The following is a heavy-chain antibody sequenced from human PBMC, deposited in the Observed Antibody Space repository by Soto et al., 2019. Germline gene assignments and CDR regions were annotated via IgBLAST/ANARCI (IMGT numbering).Heavy chain of an antibody. CDR1: GDSISSSGHY. J-gene: IGHJ4*02. D-gene: IGHD4-17*01. V-gene: IGHV4-31*03. Sequence: SETLSLTCTVSGDSISSSGHYWTWIRQRPGQGLEWIGYIYYSGSTFYNPSLKSRITISADMSKNQFSLRLRSVTAADTAVYYCAREHGDNMDFDYWGQGTLVTVSS. CDR3: AREHGDNMDFDY. CDR2: IYYSGST.